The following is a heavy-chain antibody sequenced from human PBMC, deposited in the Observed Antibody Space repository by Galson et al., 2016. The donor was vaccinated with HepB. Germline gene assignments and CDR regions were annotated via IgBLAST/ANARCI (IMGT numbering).Heavy chain of an antibody. D-gene: IGHD3-3*01. CDR3: ARRWGGYVDY. CDR2: FYHSGTF. V-gene: IGHV4-30-2*01. CDR1: GGSITSGAYS. Sequence: TLSLTCAVSGGSITSGAYSWGWIRQPPGKGLEWIGYFYHSGTFYYSPSLKSRVTISLDPSRNHFSLNLTSVTAADTAVYYCARRWGGYVDYWGQGTLVTVSS. J-gene: IGHJ4*02.